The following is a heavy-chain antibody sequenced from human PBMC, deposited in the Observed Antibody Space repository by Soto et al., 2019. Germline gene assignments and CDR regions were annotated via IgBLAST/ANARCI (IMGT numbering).Heavy chain of an antibody. CDR2: INQDGSES. D-gene: IGHD2-2*01. CDR1: GLTFRSYW. CDR3: ARPARECSSPGCAN. Sequence: EVQLVESGGGLVQPGGSLRLSCVVSGLTFRSYWMSWVRQAPGKGLEWVANINQDGSESYYVDSVKGRFTISRDNAKNSLCLQMTGLRAEDTAVYYCARPARECSSPGCANWGQGTLVTVSS. V-gene: IGHV3-7*01. J-gene: IGHJ4*02.